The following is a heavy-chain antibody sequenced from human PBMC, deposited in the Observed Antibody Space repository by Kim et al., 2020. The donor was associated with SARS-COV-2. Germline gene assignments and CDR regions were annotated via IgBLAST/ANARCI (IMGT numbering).Heavy chain of an antibody. J-gene: IGHJ4*02. D-gene: IGHD2-15*01. Sequence: ASVKVSCKASGYTFTSYPIHWVRQAPGQRLEWMGWINADTGNTKYSQKFQGRVTITRDTSANTAYMELNSLRSEDTAVYYCARDESYSDYWGQGTLVTVSS. V-gene: IGHV1-3*01. CDR3: ARDESYSDY. CDR2: INADTGNT. CDR1: GYTFTSYP.